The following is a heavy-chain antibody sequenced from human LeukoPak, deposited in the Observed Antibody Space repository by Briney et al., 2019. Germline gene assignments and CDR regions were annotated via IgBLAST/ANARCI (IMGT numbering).Heavy chain of an antibody. D-gene: IGHD5-12*01. CDR2: IKQDGTGI. V-gene: IGHV3-7*01. CDR1: GFTFSSYG. CDR3: ARERGGYIFDY. Sequence: GGSLRLSCAASGFTFSSYGMHWVRQAPGKGLEWVANIKQDGTGIYYVDSVKGRFTISRDNAKNSLYLQMNSLRAEDTAVYYCARERGGYIFDYWGQGTLVTVSS. J-gene: IGHJ4*02.